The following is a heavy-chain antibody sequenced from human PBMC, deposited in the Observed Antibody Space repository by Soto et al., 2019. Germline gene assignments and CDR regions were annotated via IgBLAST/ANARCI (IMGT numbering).Heavy chain of an antibody. CDR1: GGSISSSSYY. CDR3: ARGGEGTMIVVVNVPRNYYYYGMDV. D-gene: IGHD3-22*01. Sequence: PSETLSLTCTVSGGSISSSSYYWGWIRQPPGKGLEWIGSIYYSGSTYYNPSLKSRVTISVDTSKNQFSLKLSSVTAADTAVYYCARGGEGTMIVVVNVPRNYYYYGMDVWGQGTTVTVSS. CDR2: IYYSGST. J-gene: IGHJ6*02. V-gene: IGHV4-39*01.